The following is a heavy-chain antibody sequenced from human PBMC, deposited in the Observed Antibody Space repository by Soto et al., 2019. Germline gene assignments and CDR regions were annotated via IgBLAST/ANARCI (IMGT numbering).Heavy chain of an antibody. CDR1: GYTFTSYD. CDR3: VRGRGLWFRAGSDY. D-gene: IGHD3-10*01. J-gene: IGHJ4*02. CDR2: MNPNSGNK. V-gene: IGHV1-8*01. Sequence: QVQLVQSGAEVKKPGASVKVSCKASGYTFTSYDINWVRQATGQGLEWMGWMNPNSGNKGYAQKFQGRVTMTRNTSISTAYMELSSLRSEDTAVYYWVRGRGLWFRAGSDYWGQGTLVTVSS.